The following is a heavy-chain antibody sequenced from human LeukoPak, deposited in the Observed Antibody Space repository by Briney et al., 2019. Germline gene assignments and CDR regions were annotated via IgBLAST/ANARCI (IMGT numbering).Heavy chain of an antibody. Sequence: GGSLRLSCAASGFTFSSYAMSWVRQAPGKGLEWVSAISGSGGSTYYAGSVKGRFTISRDNSKNTLYLQMNSLRAEDTAVYYCAKRVVAATRPYYYGMDVWGQGTTVTVSS. CDR2: ISGSGGST. CDR3: AKRVVAATRPYYYGMDV. J-gene: IGHJ6*02. CDR1: GFTFSSYA. V-gene: IGHV3-23*01. D-gene: IGHD2-15*01.